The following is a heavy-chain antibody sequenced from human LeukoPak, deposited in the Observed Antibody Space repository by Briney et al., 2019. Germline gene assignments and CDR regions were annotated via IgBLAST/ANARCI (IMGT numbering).Heavy chain of an antibody. CDR3: ARIRFGVTSFDY. Sequence: GGSLRLSCAASGFTFSDYYMSWIRQAPGKGLEWVSYISASGSNTYYADSVKGRLTISRDNAKNSLYLQMNSLRAEDTAVFYCARIRFGVTSFDYWRQGILVTVSS. CDR1: GFTFSDYY. D-gene: IGHD3-16*01. V-gene: IGHV3-11*01. CDR2: ISASGSNT. J-gene: IGHJ4*02.